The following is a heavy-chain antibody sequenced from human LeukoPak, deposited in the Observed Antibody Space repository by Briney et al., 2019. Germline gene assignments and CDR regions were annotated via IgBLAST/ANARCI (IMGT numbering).Heavy chain of an antibody. CDR1: GYSISSGYY. CDR2: IYHSGST. J-gene: IGHJ5*02. V-gene: IGHV4-38-2*01. CDR3: ARQEDIVVVVAATGPNWFDP. D-gene: IGHD2-15*01. Sequence: SETLSLTCAVSGYSISSGYYWGWIRQPPGKGLEWIGSIYHSGSTYYNPSLKSRVTISVDTSKNQFSLKLSSVTAADTAVYYCARQEDIVVVVAATGPNWFDPWGQGTLATVSS.